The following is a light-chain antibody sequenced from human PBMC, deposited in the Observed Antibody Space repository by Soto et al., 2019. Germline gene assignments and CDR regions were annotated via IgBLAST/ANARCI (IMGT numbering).Light chain of an antibody. CDR3: CSYAGSSTFV. J-gene: IGLJ1*01. CDR2: EVS. V-gene: IGLV2-23*02. CDR1: SSDVGSYNL. Sequence: QSALTQPASVSGSPGQSITISCTGTSSDVGSYNLVSWYQQHPGKAPKLMIYEVSKRPSGVSNRFSGSKSGNTASLTISGLQAEAEADYYGCSYAGSSTFVFGTGTKVTVL.